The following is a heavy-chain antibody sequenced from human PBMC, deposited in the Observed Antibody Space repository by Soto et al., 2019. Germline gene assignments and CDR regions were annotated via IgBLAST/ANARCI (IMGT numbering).Heavy chain of an antibody. CDR3: ARVILDEQDYGDTPNYFDD. D-gene: IGHD4-17*01. J-gene: IGHJ4*02. V-gene: IGHV4-30-2*01. Sequence: KPSETLSLTCAVSGGSISSGGYSWSWIRQPPGKGLEWIGYIYHSGSTYYNPSLKSRVTISVDRSKNQFSLKLSSVTAADTAVYYCARVILDEQDYGDTPNYFDDRGQGTLVTVSS. CDR1: GGSISSGGYS. CDR2: IYHSGST.